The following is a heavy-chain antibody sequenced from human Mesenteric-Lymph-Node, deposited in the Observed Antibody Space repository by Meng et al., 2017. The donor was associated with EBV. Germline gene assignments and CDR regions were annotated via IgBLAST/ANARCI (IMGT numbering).Heavy chain of an antibody. J-gene: IGHJ4*02. CDR1: GFTFSTYA. CDR3: AKDLTYYYGLGDPDS. D-gene: IGHD3-10*01. CDR2: ILYDGSTK. V-gene: IGHV3-30*18. Sequence: QVQLVESGGGVVQPGTSLRLSCAASGFTFSTYAMYWVRQAPGKGLEWVAVILYDGSTKYYADSVKGRFTISRDNSKNTLYLQMHSLRAKDTAAYYCAKDLTYYYGLGDPDSWGQGTLVTVSS.